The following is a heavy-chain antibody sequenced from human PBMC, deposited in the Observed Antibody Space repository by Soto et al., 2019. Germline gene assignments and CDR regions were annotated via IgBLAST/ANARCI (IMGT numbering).Heavy chain of an antibody. CDR2: IKQDGSEK. CDR3: AKKWLRLSGFDY. CDR1: GFTFSNYW. Sequence: PGGSLRLSCAASGFTFSNYWMNWVRQAPGKGLEWVANIKQDGSEKFYVDSLKGRFTISRDNAKNSLFLQMNSLRAEDTAVYYCAKKWLRLSGFDYWGQGTLVTVSS. D-gene: IGHD5-12*01. V-gene: IGHV3-7*03. J-gene: IGHJ4*02.